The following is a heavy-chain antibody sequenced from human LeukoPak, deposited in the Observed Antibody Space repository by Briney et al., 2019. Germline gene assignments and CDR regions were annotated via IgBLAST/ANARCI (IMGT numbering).Heavy chain of an antibody. V-gene: IGHV3-33*06. CDR1: GFTFRNHG. CDR3: AKGSYYDSSGSFYFDY. J-gene: IGHJ4*02. CDR2: IWYDGSDK. Sequence: AGGSLRLSCAASGFTFRNHGMHWVRQAPGKGLEWVAVIWYDGSDKFFGDSVKGRFTISRDNAKNTLYLQMNSLRAEDTAVYYCAKGSYYDSSGSFYFDYWGQGTLVTVSS. D-gene: IGHD3-22*01.